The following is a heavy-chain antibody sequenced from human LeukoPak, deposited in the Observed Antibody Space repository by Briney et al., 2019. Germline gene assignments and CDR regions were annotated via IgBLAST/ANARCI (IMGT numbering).Heavy chain of an antibody. Sequence: SETLSLTCTVSGGSISSGSYYWSWIRQLAGKGLEWIGRIYTTGSTNYNPSLKSRVTISVDTSKNQCSLKLSSGTAADTAVYYCARAHGGYSYGSFGYWGQGTLVTVSS. V-gene: IGHV4-61*02. CDR1: GGSISSGSYY. CDR2: IYTTGST. J-gene: IGHJ4*02. CDR3: ARAHGGYSYGSFGY. D-gene: IGHD5-18*01.